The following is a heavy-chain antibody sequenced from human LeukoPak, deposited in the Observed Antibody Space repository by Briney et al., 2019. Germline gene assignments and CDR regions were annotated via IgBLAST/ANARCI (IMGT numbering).Heavy chain of an antibody. J-gene: IGHJ4*02. CDR2: IRSKANSYAT. V-gene: IGHV3-73*01. Sequence: PGGSLRLSCAASGFTFSGSAMDWVRQASGKGLEWVGRIRSKANSYATVYAASVNGRFTISRDDSKNTAYLQMNSLKTEDTAVYYCTGEATSPDYWGQGTLVTVSS. D-gene: IGHD5-12*01. CDR1: GFTFSGSA. CDR3: TGEATSPDY.